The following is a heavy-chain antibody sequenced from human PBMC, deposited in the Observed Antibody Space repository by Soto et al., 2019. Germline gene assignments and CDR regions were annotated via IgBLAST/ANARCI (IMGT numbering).Heavy chain of an antibody. CDR1: GFTFSNAW. Sequence: EVQLVESGGGLVKPGGSLRLSCAASGFTFSNAWMSWVRQAPGKGLEWVGRIKSKTDGGTTDYAAPVKGRFTISRDDSKXTXXLQMNSLKTEDTAVYYCTTDLYYCDSSGYYYRVDYWGQGTLVTVSS. CDR2: IKSKTDGGTT. J-gene: IGHJ4*02. D-gene: IGHD3-22*01. V-gene: IGHV3-15*01. CDR3: TTDLYYCDSSGYYYRVDY.